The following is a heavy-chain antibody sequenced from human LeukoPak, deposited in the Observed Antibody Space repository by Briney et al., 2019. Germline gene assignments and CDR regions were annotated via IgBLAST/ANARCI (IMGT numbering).Heavy chain of an antibody. CDR1: GGSISSYY. CDR3: ARRGLAAAGTGYAFDI. Sequence: PSETLSLTCTVSGGSISSYYWSWIRQPAGKGLEWIGRIYTSGSTNYNPSLKSRVTMSVDTSKNQFSLKLSSVTAADTAVYYCARRGLAAAGTGYAFDIWGQGTMVTVSS. D-gene: IGHD6-13*01. CDR2: IYTSGST. V-gene: IGHV4-4*07. J-gene: IGHJ3*02.